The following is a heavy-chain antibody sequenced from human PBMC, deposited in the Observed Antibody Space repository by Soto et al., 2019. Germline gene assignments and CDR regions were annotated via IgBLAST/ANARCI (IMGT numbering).Heavy chain of an antibody. D-gene: IGHD4-4*01. CDR1: GGSISSGGYS. J-gene: IGHJ4*02. V-gene: IGHV4-30-2*01. CDR3: ARGMTTVTTIDY. CDR2: IYHSGIT. Sequence: ASETLYLTCTVSGGSISSGGYSWSWIRQPPGKGLEWIGYIYHSGITYHNPSLKSRVTISVDRSKNQFSLKLSSVTAADTAVYYCARGMTTVTTIDYWGQGTLVTVSS.